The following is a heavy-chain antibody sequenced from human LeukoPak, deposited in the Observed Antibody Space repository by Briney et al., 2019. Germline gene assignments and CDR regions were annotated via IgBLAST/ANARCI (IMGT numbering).Heavy chain of an antibody. J-gene: IGHJ6*03. Sequence: ASVKVSCKASGYTFTSNYMHWVRQAPGQGLEWMGVINPTGGSTSYAHKFQGRITLTRDMSTSTDYLELSSLRSDDTAVYYCARTTEGYCRSISCYGFDYYYYMDVWGKGTTVTISS. CDR2: INPTGGST. CDR1: GYTFTSNY. D-gene: IGHD2-2*01. CDR3: ARTTEGYCRSISCYGFDYYYYMDV. V-gene: IGHV1-46*01.